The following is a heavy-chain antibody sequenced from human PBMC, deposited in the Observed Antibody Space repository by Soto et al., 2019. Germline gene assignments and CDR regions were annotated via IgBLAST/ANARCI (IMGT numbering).Heavy chain of an antibody. CDR3: ARYRPYVLLWFGEFDY. J-gene: IGHJ4*02. V-gene: IGHV3-11*01. D-gene: IGHD3-10*01. CDR2: ISSSGSTI. Sequence: GGSLRLSCAASGFTFSDYYMSWIRQAPGKGLEWVSYISSSGSTIYYADSVKGRFTISRDNAKNSLYLQMNSLRAEDTAVYYCARYRPYVLLWFGEFDYWGQGTLVTVSS. CDR1: GFTFSDYY.